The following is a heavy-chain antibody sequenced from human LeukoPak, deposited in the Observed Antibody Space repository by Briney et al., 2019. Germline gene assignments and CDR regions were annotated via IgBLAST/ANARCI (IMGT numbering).Heavy chain of an antibody. V-gene: IGHV3-30*18. Sequence: GGSPRLSCAASGFSFSNYGMHWVRQAPGKGLEWVALISSDGSNTYYADSVTGRFTISRDFYRNTLYLQMNRLRPEDTAVYYCAKACTGGNCYNYYYYMDVWGKGTTVIVSS. CDR1: GFSFSNYG. D-gene: IGHD2-15*01. CDR3: AKACTGGNCYNYYYYMDV. J-gene: IGHJ6*03. CDR2: ISSDGSNT.